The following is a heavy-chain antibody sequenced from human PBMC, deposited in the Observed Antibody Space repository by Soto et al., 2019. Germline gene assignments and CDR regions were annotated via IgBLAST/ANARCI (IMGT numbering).Heavy chain of an antibody. V-gene: IGHV1-46*01. Sequence: QVQLVQSGAEVKKPGASVKVSCKASGYIFINYYMHWVRQAPGQGLEWMGIINPSGGSTRHAQKFQGRVTVNRDTSTSTVYMELSSLRSEDTAVYYCAIDIVASDYWGQGTLVTVSS. J-gene: IGHJ4*02. CDR3: AIDIVASDY. CDR2: INPSGGST. CDR1: GYIFINYY. D-gene: IGHD5-12*01.